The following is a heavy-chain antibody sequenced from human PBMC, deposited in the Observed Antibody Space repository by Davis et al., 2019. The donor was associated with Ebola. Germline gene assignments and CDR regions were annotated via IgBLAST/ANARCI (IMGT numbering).Heavy chain of an antibody. J-gene: IGHJ6*02. D-gene: IGHD2-15*01. CDR3: ARASEYCSGGSCLYYYYGMDV. V-gene: IGHV3-53*01. CDR2: IYSGGST. Sequence: GESLKISCAASGFTVSSNYMSWVRQAPGKGLEWVSVIYSGGSTYYADSVKGRFTISRDNSKNTLYLQMNSLRAEDTAVYYCARASEYCSGGSCLYYYYGMDVWGQGTTVTVSS. CDR1: GFTVSSNY.